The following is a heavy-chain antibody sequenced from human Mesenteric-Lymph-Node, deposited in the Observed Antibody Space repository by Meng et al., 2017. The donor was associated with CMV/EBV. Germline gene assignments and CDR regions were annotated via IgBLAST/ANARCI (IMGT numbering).Heavy chain of an antibody. CDR3: VRDRYCSSTSCLDALDI. CDR2: IYSGGST. J-gene: IGHJ3*02. D-gene: IGHD2-2*01. Sequence: GESLKISCAASGFTVSSNYMSWVRQAPGKGLEWVSVIYSGGSTYYADSVKGRFTISRDNSKNTLYVQMNSLRAEDTAVYYCVRDRYCSSTSCLDALDIWGQGTLVTVSS. V-gene: IGHV3-66*02. CDR1: GFTVSSNY.